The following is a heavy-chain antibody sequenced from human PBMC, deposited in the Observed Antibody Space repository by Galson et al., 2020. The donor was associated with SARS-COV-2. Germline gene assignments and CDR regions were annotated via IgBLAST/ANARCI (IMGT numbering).Heavy chain of an antibody. J-gene: IGHJ4*02. CDR2: IYYSGST. CDR1: GGSISSYY. CDR3: ARGPLPRRHFDY. V-gene: IGHV4-59*01. Sequence: SETLSLTCTVSGGSISSYYWSWIRQPPGKGLEWIGYIYYSGSTNYNPSLKSRVTISVDTSKNQFSLKLSSVTAEDTAVYYCARGPLPRRHFDYWGQGTLVTVSS.